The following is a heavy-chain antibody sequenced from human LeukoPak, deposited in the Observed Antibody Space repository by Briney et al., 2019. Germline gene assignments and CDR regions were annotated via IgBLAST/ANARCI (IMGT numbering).Heavy chain of an antibody. V-gene: IGHV1-2*04. D-gene: IGHD3-10*01. Sequence: ASVKVSCKASGYTFTSYYMHWVRQAPGQGLEWMGWINPNSGGTNYAQKFQGWVTMTRDTSISTAYMELSRLRSDDTAVYYCARSSTMVRGVITSPLGYWGQGTLVTVSS. CDR2: INPNSGGT. CDR1: GYTFTSYY. CDR3: ARSSTMVRGVITSPLGY. J-gene: IGHJ4*02.